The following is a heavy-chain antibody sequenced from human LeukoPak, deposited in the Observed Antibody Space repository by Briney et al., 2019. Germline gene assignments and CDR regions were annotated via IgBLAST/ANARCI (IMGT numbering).Heavy chain of an antibody. CDR2: IRYDGSNK. Sequence: GGSLRLSCAASGFTFSSYGMHWVRQAPGKGLEWVAFIRYDGSNKYYADSVKGRFTISRDNSKNTLYLQMNSLRAEDTAVYYCAKGHVLRYFDWSTADAFDIWGQGTMVTVSS. CDR3: AKGHVLRYFDWSTADAFDI. V-gene: IGHV3-30*02. CDR1: GFTFSSYG. D-gene: IGHD3-9*01. J-gene: IGHJ3*02.